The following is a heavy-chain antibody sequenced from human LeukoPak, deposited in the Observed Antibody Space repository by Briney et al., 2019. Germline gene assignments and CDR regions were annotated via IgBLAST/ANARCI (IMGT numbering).Heavy chain of an antibody. CDR1: GYTFTGYY. CDR2: INPNSGGT. J-gene: IGHJ4*02. D-gene: IGHD5-18*01. Sequence: ASVKVSCKASGYTFTGYYMHWVRQAPGQGLEWMGWINPNSGGTNYAQKFQGWVTMTRDTSISTAYMELSRLRSDDTAVYYCARMDTAMVRVFDYWGQRTLVTVSS. V-gene: IGHV1-2*04. CDR3: ARMDTAMVRVFDY.